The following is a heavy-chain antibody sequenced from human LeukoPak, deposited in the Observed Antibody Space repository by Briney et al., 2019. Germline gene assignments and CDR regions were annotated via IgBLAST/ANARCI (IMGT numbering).Heavy chain of an antibody. Sequence: SETLSLTCTVSGGSVSSDHYYWSWIRQPPGKGLEWIGYIYYNGNTNYNPSLKSRVTMSVDTSKNQFSLKLNSETAADTAVYYCARDCRMTIIKSLYFYGMDVWGQGTTVTVSS. J-gene: IGHJ6*02. CDR2: IYYNGNT. CDR1: GGSVSSDHYY. CDR3: ARDCRMTIIKSLYFYGMDV. D-gene: IGHD4/OR15-4a*01. V-gene: IGHV4-61*01.